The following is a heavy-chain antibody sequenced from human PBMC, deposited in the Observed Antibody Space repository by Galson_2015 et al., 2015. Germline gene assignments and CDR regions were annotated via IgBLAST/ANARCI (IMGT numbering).Heavy chain of an antibody. V-gene: IGHV3-21*01. D-gene: IGHD2-21*02. Sequence: SLRLSCAASGFTFSSYRMNWVRQAPGKGLEWVSSISSGSSYIYYADSVKGRFTISRDNAKNSLYLQVNILRAEDTAVYYCAKDGVAAPTYDCHHYMDACGKATTVTFSS. CDR2: ISSGSSYI. CDR3: AKDGVAAPTYDCHHYMDA. J-gene: IGHJ6*03. CDR1: GFTFSSYR.